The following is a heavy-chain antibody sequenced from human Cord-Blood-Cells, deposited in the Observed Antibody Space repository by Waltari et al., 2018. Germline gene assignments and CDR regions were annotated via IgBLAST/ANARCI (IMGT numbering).Heavy chain of an antibody. J-gene: IGHJ4*02. CDR1: GYTFTSYD. D-gene: IGHD2-8*01. V-gene: IGHV1-8*01. Sequence: QVPLVKSGAEVKKPGASVKVSCKPSGYTFTSYDIHWVREATGQGREWMGWMIPNSGNTGYAQKLQGRVTMTRNTSISKAYRELGSLRSEDTAGDYCARVDSYGYCTNGVCYDDWGQGTLVTVSS. CDR2: MIPNSGNT. CDR3: ARVDSYGYCTNGVCYDD.